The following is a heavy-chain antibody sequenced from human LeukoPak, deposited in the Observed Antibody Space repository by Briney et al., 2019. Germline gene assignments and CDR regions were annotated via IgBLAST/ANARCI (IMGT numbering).Heavy chain of an antibody. D-gene: IGHD2-8*01. J-gene: IGHJ4*02. V-gene: IGHV4-61*02. Sequence: SETLSLTCTVSGGSISSGSYYWSWIRQPAGKGLEWIGRIYTSGSTNSNPSLKSRVTISVDTSKNQFSLKLSSVTAADTAVYYCARENIVLMVYASKGLDRYFDYWGQGTLVTVSS. CDR2: IYTSGST. CDR3: ARENIVLMVYASKGLDRYFDY. CDR1: GGSISSGSYY.